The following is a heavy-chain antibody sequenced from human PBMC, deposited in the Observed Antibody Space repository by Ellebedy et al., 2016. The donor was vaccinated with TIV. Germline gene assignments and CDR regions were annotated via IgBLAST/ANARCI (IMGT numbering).Heavy chain of an antibody. CDR2: INPNSGGT. Sequence: AASVKVSCKASGYTFTSYAMHWVRQAPGQGLEWMGWINPNSGGTNYAQKFQGWVTMTRDTSISTAYMELSRLRSDDTAVYYCARAGDYREPYYFDYWGQGTLVTVSS. D-gene: IGHD4-17*01. CDR3: ARAGDYREPYYFDY. J-gene: IGHJ4*02. CDR1: GYTFTSYA. V-gene: IGHV1-2*04.